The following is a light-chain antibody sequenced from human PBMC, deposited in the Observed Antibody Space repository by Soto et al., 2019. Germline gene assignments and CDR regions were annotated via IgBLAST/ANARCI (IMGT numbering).Light chain of an antibody. Sequence: DIVMTQSPDSLAVSLGERATINCKSSQSVLHSSINKNYLAWYQQKPGQPPKLLIYWASTRESGVPDRFSGSGSGTDFTLTISSLQAEDVAVYSCQQYYTTPRTFGQGTKVEIK. V-gene: IGKV4-1*01. J-gene: IGKJ1*01. CDR3: QQYYTTPRT. CDR2: WAS. CDR1: QSVLHSSINKNY.